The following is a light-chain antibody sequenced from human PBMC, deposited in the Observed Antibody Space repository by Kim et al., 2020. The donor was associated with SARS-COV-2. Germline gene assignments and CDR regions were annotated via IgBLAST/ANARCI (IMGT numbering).Light chain of an antibody. CDR1: QSVSTY. V-gene: IGKV3-11*01. CDR3: QQRSNWPRNT. J-gene: IGKJ5*01. Sequence: SPGETATLSCRASQSVSTYLAWYQQTPGQAPRLLIYAASNRATGIPARFSGSVSGTDFTLTISSLEAEDSAVYYCQQRSNWPRNTFGQGTRMEIK. CDR2: AAS.